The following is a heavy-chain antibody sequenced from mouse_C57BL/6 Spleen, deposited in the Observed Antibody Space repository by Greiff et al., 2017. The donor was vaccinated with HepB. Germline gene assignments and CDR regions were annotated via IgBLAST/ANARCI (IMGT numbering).Heavy chain of an antibody. Sequence: EVQLVESGPELVKPGASVKISCKASGYSFTGYYMHWVKQSSEKSLEWIGEINPSTGGTSYNQKFKGKATLTVDKSSSTAYMQLKSLTSEDSAVYYCARDYSKFWYFDVWGTGTTVTVSS. D-gene: IGHD2-5*01. J-gene: IGHJ1*03. CDR2: INPSTGGT. CDR1: GYSFTGYY. V-gene: IGHV1-43*01. CDR3: ARDYSKFWYFDV.